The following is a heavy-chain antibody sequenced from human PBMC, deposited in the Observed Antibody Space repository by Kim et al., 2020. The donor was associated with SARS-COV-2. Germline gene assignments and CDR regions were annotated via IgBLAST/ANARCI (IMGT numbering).Heavy chain of an antibody. CDR1: GYSFTSYW. Sequence: GESLKISCKGSGYSFTSYWIGWVRQMPGKGLEWMGIIYPGDSDTRYSPSFQGQVTISADKSISTAYLQWSSPKASDTAMYYRAGRKRYYDSSGYSVWYYYGMDVWGQGTTVTVSS. J-gene: IGHJ6*02. CDR2: IYPGDSDT. CDR3: AGRKRYYDSSGYSVWYYYGMDV. V-gene: IGHV5-51*01. D-gene: IGHD3-22*01.